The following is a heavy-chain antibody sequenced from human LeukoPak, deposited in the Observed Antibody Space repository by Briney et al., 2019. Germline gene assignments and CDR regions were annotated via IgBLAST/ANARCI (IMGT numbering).Heavy chain of an antibody. Sequence: SVKVSCKASGGTFSSYAISWVRQAPGQGLEWMGGIIPIFGTANYAQKFQGRVTITADESTSTAYMELSSLRSEDTAVYYCAREVTIFGVVIGAVYYGMDVWGQGTTVTVSS. CDR2: IIPIFGTA. CDR1: GGTFSSYA. D-gene: IGHD3-3*01. J-gene: IGHJ6*02. CDR3: AREVTIFGVVIGAVYYGMDV. V-gene: IGHV1-69*13.